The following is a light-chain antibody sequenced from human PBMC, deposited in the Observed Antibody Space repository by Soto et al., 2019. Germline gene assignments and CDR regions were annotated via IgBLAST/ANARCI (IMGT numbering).Light chain of an antibody. J-gene: IGKJ4*01. CDR1: QSITTY. Sequence: DIQMTQSPSSLSASVGDRVTITCRASQSITTYLIWYRQKPGKAPKLLIYAASSLHSGVPSRFSGSGSETEFTLSISSLQPEDFATYYCQQIYSAPLTFGGGTKVEIK. V-gene: IGKV1-39*01. CDR3: QQIYSAPLT. CDR2: AAS.